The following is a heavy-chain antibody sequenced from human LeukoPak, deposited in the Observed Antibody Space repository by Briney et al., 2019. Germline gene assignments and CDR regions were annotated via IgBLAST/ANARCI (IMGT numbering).Heavy chain of an antibody. J-gene: IGHJ4*02. D-gene: IGHD3-10*01. CDR3: AKSRYGSGTPFDY. V-gene: IGHV3-20*04. CDR1: GFTFDDYG. CDR2: INWNGGST. Sequence: GGSLRLSCAASGFTFDDYGMSWVRQVPGKGLEWVSGINWNGGSTGNADSVKGRFTISRDNAKNSLYLQMNSLRVEDTAAYYCAKSRYGSGTPFDYWGQGTLVTVSS.